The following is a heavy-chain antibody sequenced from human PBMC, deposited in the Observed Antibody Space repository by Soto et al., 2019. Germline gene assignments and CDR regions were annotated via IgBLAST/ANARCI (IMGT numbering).Heavy chain of an antibody. CDR3: ARATAYGGNSFDY. Sequence: SETLSLTCTVSGGSISINDYYWSWIRQPPGKGLEWIGYIYFTGNTYYNPSLKSRVTISVDTSKNQFSLKLSSVTAADTAVYYCARATAYGGNSFDYWGQGTLVTSPQ. CDR2: IYFTGNT. V-gene: IGHV4-30-4*01. CDR1: GGSISINDYY. J-gene: IGHJ4*02. D-gene: IGHD4-17*01.